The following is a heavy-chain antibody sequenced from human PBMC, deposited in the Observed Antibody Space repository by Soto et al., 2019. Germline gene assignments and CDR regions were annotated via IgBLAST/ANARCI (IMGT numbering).Heavy chain of an antibody. D-gene: IGHD6-19*01. CDR3: AKDASIAVAGPPYYYYGMDV. Sequence: EVQLVESGGGLVKPGRSLRLSCAAYGFTFDDYAMHWVRQAPGKGLEWVSGISWNSGSIGYADSVKGRFTISRDNAKNSLYLQMNSLRAEDTALYYCAKDASIAVAGPPYYYYGMDVWGQGTTVTVSS. V-gene: IGHV3-9*01. J-gene: IGHJ6*02. CDR2: ISWNSGSI. CDR1: GFTFDDYA.